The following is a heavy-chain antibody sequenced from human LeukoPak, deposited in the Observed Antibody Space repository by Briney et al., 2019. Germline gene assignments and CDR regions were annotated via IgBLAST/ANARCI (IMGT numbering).Heavy chain of an antibody. D-gene: IGHD3-22*01. CDR3: ARVVKTDYYDSRGYPDY. V-gene: IGHV4-59*01. CDR1: GGSISTYY. Sequence: SETLSLTCTVSGGSISTYYWNWIRQPPGKGLEWIGYIYHTGSTIYNPSLKSRVTISVDTSKNQFSLKLSSVTAADTAVYYCARVVKTDYYDSRGYPDYWGQGTLVTVSS. CDR2: IYHTGST. J-gene: IGHJ4*02.